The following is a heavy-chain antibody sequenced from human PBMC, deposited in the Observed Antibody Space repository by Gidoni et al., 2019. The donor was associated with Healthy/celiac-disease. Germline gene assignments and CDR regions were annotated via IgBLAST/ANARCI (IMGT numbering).Heavy chain of an antibody. CDR2: IYYSGIT. J-gene: IGHJ4*02. Sequence: QLQLQESGPGLVKPSETLSLTCTVSGGSISGSSYYWGWIRQPPGKRLEWIGSIYYSGITYYNPSLKSRVTISVDTSKNQFSLQLSSVTAADTAVYYCARHVEVALLWFGEVNHDYWGQGTLVTVSS. D-gene: IGHD3-10*01. CDR1: GGSISGSSYY. CDR3: ARHVEVALLWFGEVNHDY. V-gene: IGHV4-39*01.